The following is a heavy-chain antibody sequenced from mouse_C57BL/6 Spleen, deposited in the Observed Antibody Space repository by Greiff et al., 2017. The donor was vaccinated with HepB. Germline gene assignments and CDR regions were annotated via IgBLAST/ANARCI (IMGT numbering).Heavy chain of an antibody. CDR3: ARRGVTTDWYFDV. D-gene: IGHD2-2*01. CDR2: ISNGGGST. V-gene: IGHV5-12*01. Sequence: EVQLVESGGGLVQPGGSLKLSCAASGFTFSDYYMYWVRQTPEKRLEWVAYISNGGGSTYYPDTVKGRFTISRDNAKNTLYLQMSRLKSEDTAMYYCARRGVTTDWYFDVWGTGTTVTVSS. J-gene: IGHJ1*03. CDR1: GFTFSDYY.